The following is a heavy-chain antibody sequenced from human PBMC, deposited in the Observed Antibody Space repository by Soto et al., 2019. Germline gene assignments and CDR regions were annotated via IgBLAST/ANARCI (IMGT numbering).Heavy chain of an antibody. CDR1: GFPINTTA. CDR3: GTEQQLSIP. V-gene: IGHV3-30*03. D-gene: IGHD6-13*01. J-gene: IGHJ5*02. CDR2: ISFDASIT. Sequence: QVQLVGSGGGWVKLGGSRELSGAAAGFPINTTALTGFRQPPGKGLEWVESISFDASITFYGDSVKGRFTISRDNSKNTLYVQMNSLRPEDTAVYYCGTEQQLSIPWGQGTLVIVSS.